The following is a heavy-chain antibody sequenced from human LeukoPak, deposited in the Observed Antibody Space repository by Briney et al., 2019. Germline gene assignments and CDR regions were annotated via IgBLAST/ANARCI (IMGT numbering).Heavy chain of an antibody. V-gene: IGHV3-9*01. CDR1: GFTFDDYA. D-gene: IGHD6-19*01. CDR3: AKDLRYSSAGGLDY. Sequence: PGGSLRLSCAASGFTFDDYAMHWVRQAPGKGLEWVSGISWNSNDIGYADSVKGRFTISRDNAKNTLYLQMNSLRAEDTALYYRAKDLRYSSAGGLDYWGQGTLVTVSS. J-gene: IGHJ4*02. CDR2: ISWNSNDI.